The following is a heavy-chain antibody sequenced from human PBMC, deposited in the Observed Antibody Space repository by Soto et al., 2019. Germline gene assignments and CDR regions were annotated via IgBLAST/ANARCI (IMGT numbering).Heavy chain of an antibody. CDR3: ARRSSSWFPNWFDP. J-gene: IGHJ5*02. CDR2: INHSGST. D-gene: IGHD6-13*01. CDR1: GGSFSGYY. Sequence: PSETLSLTCAVYGGSFSGYYWSWIRQPPGKGLEWIGEINHSGSTNYNPSLKSRVTISVDTSKNQFSLKLSSVTAADTAVYFCARRSSSWFPNWFDPWGQGTLVTVSS. V-gene: IGHV4-34*01.